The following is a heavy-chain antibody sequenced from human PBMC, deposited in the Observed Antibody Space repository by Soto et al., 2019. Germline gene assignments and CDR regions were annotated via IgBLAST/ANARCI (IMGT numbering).Heavy chain of an antibody. CDR1: GFTFRNYE. D-gene: IGHD4-4*01. CDR3: ARDPEIYSGNFDCGLDV. J-gene: IGHJ6*02. CDR2: ISNSGRAI. Sequence: GGSLRLSCAGFGFTFRNYEMNWVRHAPGKGLEWVSYISNSGRAIYYAESVKGSFTISRDNAKNSLYLQMNSLRAEDTAVYYCARDPEIYSGNFDCGLDVWGQGTTVTVSS. V-gene: IGHV3-48*03.